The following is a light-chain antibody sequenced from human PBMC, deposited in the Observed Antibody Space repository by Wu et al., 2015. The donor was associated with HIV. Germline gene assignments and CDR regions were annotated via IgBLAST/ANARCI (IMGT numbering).Light chain of an antibody. CDR2: AAP. Sequence: DIQMTQSPSSLSASVGDRVTITCRASESISYHLNWFQQRPGKVPNLLIYAAPTLQSGVPSRFSGSGSGTDFILTITSLQPEDFATYYCQQGSSAITFGGGTKVEMK. CDR3: QQGSSAIT. CDR1: ESISYH. J-gene: IGKJ4*01. V-gene: IGKV1-39*01.